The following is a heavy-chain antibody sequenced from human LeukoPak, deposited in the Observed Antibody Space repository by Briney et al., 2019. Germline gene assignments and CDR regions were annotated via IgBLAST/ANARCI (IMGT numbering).Heavy chain of an antibody. D-gene: IGHD2-2*01. CDR1: GFTLSSYW. J-gene: IGHJ4*02. CDR2: INHSGST. Sequence: PGGSLRLSCAASGFTLSSYWMSWVRQAPGKGLEWIGEINHSGSTNYNPSLKSRVTISVDTSKNQFSLKLSSVTAADTAVYYCARRRYCSSTSCYVRYFDYWGQGTLVTVSS. V-gene: IGHV4-34*01. CDR3: ARRRYCSSTSCYVRYFDY.